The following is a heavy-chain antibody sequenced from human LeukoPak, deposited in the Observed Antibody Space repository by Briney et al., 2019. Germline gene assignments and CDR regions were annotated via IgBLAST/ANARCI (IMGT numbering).Heavy chain of an antibody. V-gene: IGHV3-7*01. J-gene: IGHJ4*02. Sequence: GGSLRLSCAASGFTFSSSWMSWVRQAPGKGLEWVANIKPDGSAGYYVGSAEGRFIVSRDNANNYLYLHMGSLRAEDTAFYYCARAPSFGTVDYWGQGALVTVSS. CDR3: ARAPSFGTVDY. D-gene: IGHD1-7*01. CDR1: GFTFSSSW. CDR2: IKPDGSAG.